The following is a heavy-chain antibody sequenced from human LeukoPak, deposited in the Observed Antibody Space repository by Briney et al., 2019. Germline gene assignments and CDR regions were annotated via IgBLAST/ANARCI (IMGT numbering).Heavy chain of an antibody. D-gene: IGHD1-26*01. CDR3: ARALPSPLYSGSYADAFDI. V-gene: IGHV3-21*01. Sequence: PGGSLRLSCAPSGYTLSSYSVNGVPQAPGRGGEWVSSISSSSSDIYNADSVKGRFTIYRDNAKNSLYLQMNSLRAEVTAVYYCARALPSPLYSGSYADAFDIWGQGTMVTVSS. J-gene: IGHJ3*02. CDR2: ISSSSSDI. CDR1: GYTLSSYS.